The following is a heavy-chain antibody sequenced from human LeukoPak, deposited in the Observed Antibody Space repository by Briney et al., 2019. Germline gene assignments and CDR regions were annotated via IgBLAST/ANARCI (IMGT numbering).Heavy chain of an antibody. V-gene: IGHV3-7*01. Sequence: GGSLRLSCAASGFTFSSYWMSWVRQAPGKGLEWVANIKQDGSEKYYVDSVEGRFTISRDNAKNSLYLQMNSLRAEDTAVYYCARWIFWSGYLFDYWGQGTLVTVSS. CDR1: GFTFSSYW. J-gene: IGHJ4*02. CDR3: ARWIFWSGYLFDY. D-gene: IGHD3-3*01. CDR2: IKQDGSEK.